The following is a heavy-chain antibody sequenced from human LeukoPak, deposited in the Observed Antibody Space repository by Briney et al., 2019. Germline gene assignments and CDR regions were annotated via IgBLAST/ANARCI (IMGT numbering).Heavy chain of an antibody. CDR2: INPSGGST. V-gene: IGHV1-46*01. D-gene: IGHD5-12*01. J-gene: IGHJ4*02. CDR3: ASRGYSGYAVFDY. Sequence: SVKVSCKASGYTFTSYYMHWVRQAPGQGLEWMGIINPSGGSTSYAQKFQGRVAMTRDTSTSTVYMELSSLRSEDTAVYYCASRGYSGYAVFDYWGQGTLVTVSS. CDR1: GYTFTSYY.